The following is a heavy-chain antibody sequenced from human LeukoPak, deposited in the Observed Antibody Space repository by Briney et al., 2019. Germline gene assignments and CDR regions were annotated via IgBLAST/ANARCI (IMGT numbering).Heavy chain of an antibody. D-gene: IGHD6-19*01. CDR1: GFTVSSNY. J-gene: IGHJ4*02. Sequence: GGSLRLSCAASGFTVSSNYMSWVRQAPGKGLEWVSVIYSGGSTYYADSVKGQFTISRDNSKNTLYLQMNSLRAEDTAVYYCAKGSTGWPYYFDSWGQGNLVSVSS. CDR2: IYSGGST. V-gene: IGHV3-53*01. CDR3: AKGSTGWPYYFDS.